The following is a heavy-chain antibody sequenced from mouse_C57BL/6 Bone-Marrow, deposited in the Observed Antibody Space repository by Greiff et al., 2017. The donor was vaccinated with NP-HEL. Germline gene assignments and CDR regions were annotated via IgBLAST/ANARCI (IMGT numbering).Heavy chain of an antibody. CDR1: GYTFTSYW. J-gene: IGHJ2*01. V-gene: IGHV1-69*01. CDR3: ATSLYYGNPYFDD. D-gene: IGHD2-1*01. CDR2: IDPSDSYT. Sequence: QVQLQQPGAELVMPGASVKLSCKASGYTFTSYWMHWVKQRPGQGLEWIGEIDPSDSYTNYNQKFKGKSTLTVDKSSSTAYMQLSSLTSEDSAVYYCATSLYYGNPYFDDWGQGTTLTVSS.